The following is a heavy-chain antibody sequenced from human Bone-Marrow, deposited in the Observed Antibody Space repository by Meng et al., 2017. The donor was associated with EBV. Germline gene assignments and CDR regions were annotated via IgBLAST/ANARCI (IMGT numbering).Heavy chain of an antibody. V-gene: IGHV3-21*01. CDR3: ARDSYYYDSSGYYTYWYFDL. CDR2: ISSSSSYI. Sequence: EVQLVESGGGLVKPGGSRRLSCAVSGVTFSSYSMNWVRQAPGKGLEWVSSISSSSSYIYYADSVKGRFTISRDNAKNSLYLQMNSLRAEDTAVYYCARDSYYYDSSGYYTYWYFDLWGQGTLVTVSS. D-gene: IGHD3-22*01. J-gene: IGHJ2*01. CDR1: GVTFSSYS.